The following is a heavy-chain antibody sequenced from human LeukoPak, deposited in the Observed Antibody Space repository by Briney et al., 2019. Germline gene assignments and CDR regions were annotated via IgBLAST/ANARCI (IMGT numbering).Heavy chain of an antibody. D-gene: IGHD3-9*01. CDR3: ARQQLTEGTFDY. J-gene: IGHJ4*02. CDR2: IHHLGNT. V-gene: IGHV4-4*02. Sequence: SETLSLTCSVSGVSLIGNNWWTWVRQSPGKALEWIGEIHHLGNTNYNPSLKSRVSMSLDKSKNELSLRLISVIAADTAVYYCARQQLTEGTFDYWGQGTLVTVSS. CDR1: GVSLIGNNW.